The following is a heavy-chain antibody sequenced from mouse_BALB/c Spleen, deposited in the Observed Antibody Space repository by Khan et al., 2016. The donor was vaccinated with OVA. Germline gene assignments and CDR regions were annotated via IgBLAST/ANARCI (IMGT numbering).Heavy chain of an antibody. Sequence: EVKLLESGPGLVKPSQSLSLTCTVTGYSITSGYASNWIRQFPGNKLECMGYISYSGGSSYKPSLKSRISITRDTSKNQFFLQLNSVTTEETATYYCARGSYYGYYFDYRGQGTTQKVSS. CDR2: ISYSGGS. D-gene: IGHD1-1*01. J-gene: IGHJ2*01. CDR3: ARGSYYGYYFDY. V-gene: IGHV3-2*02. CDR1: GYSITSGYA.